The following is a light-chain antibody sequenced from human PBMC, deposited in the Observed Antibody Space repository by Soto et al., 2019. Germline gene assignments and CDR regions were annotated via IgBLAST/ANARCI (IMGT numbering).Light chain of an antibody. J-gene: IGKJ3*01. CDR3: QKYTSAPFT. Sequence: DIQMTQSPSSLSASVGDRVTITCRASQGIDTYLAWYQQKPGQVPKLLIYAASTLQSGVPSRFSGSGSGTDFTLTISSLQSEDVATYFYQKYTSAPFTFGPGTKVDIK. CDR2: AAS. V-gene: IGKV1-27*01. CDR1: QGIDTY.